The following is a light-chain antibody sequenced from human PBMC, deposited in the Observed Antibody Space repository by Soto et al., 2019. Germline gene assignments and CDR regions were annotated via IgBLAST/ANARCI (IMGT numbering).Light chain of an antibody. CDR2: ASS. J-gene: IGKJ5*01. CDR3: QLYGISPH. Sequence: ESVLTQSPGTLALSPGERAXXXXKTSQSRGSNFLAWDXHKPGXXPXXLIYASSNRATGIPDRFSGSASGTDFTLTINRLEPEYFAVYYCQLYGISPHFGQGTRLEIK. V-gene: IGKV3-20*01. CDR1: QSRGSNF.